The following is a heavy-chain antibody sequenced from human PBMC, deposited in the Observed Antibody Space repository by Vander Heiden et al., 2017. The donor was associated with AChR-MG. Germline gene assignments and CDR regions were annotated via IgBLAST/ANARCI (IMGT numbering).Heavy chain of an antibody. Sequence: EVQLVESGGGLVQPGGSLRPSCAASGFTFSRYSMNWVRQAPGKGLEWVSYISSSSRTIYYADAVKCRFTRYRDNAKNSLYLQMNSLRDEDTAVYYCARDNGGYSSGWYDLGGIERGYYFDYWGQGTLVTVSS. CDR1: GFTFSRYS. CDR2: ISSSSRTI. V-gene: IGHV3-48*02. CDR3: ARDNGGYSSGWYDLGGIERGYYFDY. J-gene: IGHJ4*02. D-gene: IGHD6-19*01.